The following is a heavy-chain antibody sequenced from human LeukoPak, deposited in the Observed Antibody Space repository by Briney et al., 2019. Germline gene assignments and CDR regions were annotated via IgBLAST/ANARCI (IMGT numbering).Heavy chain of an antibody. V-gene: IGHV3-48*03. J-gene: IGHJ6*04. CDR2: ISSSGSTV. Sequence: GGSLRLSCAASGFTFSSYEMNWVRQAPGKGLGWVSYISSSGSTVYYADSVEGRFTISRDNAKNSLYLQMNSLRAEDTAVYYCAELGITTIGGVWGKGTTVTISS. CDR1: GFTFSSYE. CDR3: AELGITTIGGV. D-gene: IGHD3-10*02.